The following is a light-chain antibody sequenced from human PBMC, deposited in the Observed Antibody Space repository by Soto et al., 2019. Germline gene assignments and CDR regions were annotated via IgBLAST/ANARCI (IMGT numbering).Light chain of an antibody. CDR3: GADHGSGSNFVSIWV. CDR1: SGYSNYK. J-gene: IGLJ3*02. V-gene: IGLV9-49*01. Sequence: QSVLTQPPSASASLGASVTLTCTLSSGYSNYKVDWYQRRPGKGPRFVMRVGTGGIVASKGDGIPDRFSVLGSGLNRYLTIKNIQEEDESDYHCGADHGSGSNFVSIWVFRGGTKLTVL. CDR2: VGTGGIVA.